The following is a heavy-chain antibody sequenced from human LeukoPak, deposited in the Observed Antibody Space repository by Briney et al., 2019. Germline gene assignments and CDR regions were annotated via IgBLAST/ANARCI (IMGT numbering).Heavy chain of an antibody. CDR3: AREGYSSGWFFDY. J-gene: IGHJ4*02. V-gene: IGHV3-21*01. CDR2: ISSSSSYI. Sequence: PGGPLRLSCAASGFTFSSYSMNWVRQAPGKGLEWVSSISSSSSYIYYADSVKGRFTISRDNAKNSLYLQMNSLRAEDTAVYYCAREGYSSGWFFDYWGQGTLVTVSS. CDR1: GFTFSSYS. D-gene: IGHD6-19*01.